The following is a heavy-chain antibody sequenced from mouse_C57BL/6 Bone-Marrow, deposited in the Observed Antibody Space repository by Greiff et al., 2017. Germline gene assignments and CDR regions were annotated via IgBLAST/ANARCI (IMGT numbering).Heavy chain of an antibody. Sequence: EVKLMESGGDLVKPGGSLKLSCAASGFTFSSYGMSWVRQTPDKRLEWVATISSGGSYTYYPDSVKGRFTISRDNAKNTLYLQMSSLKSEDTAMYYCARHYPTVVPGDYWGQGTSVTVSS. CDR3: ARHYPTVVPGDY. CDR1: GFTFSSYG. CDR2: ISSGGSYT. J-gene: IGHJ4*01. V-gene: IGHV5-6*01. D-gene: IGHD1-1*01.